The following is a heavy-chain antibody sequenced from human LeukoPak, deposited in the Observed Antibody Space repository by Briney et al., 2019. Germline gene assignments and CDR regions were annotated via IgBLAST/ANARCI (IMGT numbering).Heavy chain of an antibody. CDR1: GLNFSVYY. CDR2: ISKSGTTV. Sequence: SGGSLRLSCAASGLNFSVYYMTWIRQAPGNGLEWLSHISKSGTTVYYADSVKGRFTISGDSAKNSLYLHMNSLRAEDTAVYYCAAGVALDYWGQGALVTVSS. J-gene: IGHJ4*02. V-gene: IGHV3-11*01. D-gene: IGHD3-3*01. CDR3: AAGVALDY.